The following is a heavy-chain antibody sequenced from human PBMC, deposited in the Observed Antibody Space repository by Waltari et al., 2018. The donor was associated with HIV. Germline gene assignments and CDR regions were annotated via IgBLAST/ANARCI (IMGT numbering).Heavy chain of an antibody. V-gene: IGHV4-59*08. J-gene: IGHJ4*02. CDR1: GGSISSYY. Sequence: QVQLQESGPGLVKPSETLSLTCTVSGGSISSYYWSWIRQPPGKGLEWIGYIYYSGSTHDNPSLQSRVTLSVDTAKTQVSLKLSCVTAADTAVYYCARQAMDLGYCTNGVCYFDYWGQGTLVTVSS. D-gene: IGHD2-8*01. CDR2: IYYSGST. CDR3: ARQAMDLGYCTNGVCYFDY.